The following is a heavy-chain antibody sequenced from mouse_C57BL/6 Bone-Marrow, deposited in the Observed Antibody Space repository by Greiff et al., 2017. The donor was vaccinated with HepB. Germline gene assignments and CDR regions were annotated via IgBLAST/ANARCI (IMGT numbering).Heavy chain of an antibody. CDR2: INPSSGYT. V-gene: IGHV1-4*01. Sequence: VQLQESGAELARPGASVKMSCKASGYTFTSYTMHWVKQRPGQGLEWIGYINPSSGYTKYNQKFKDKATLTADKSSSTAYMQLSSLTSEDSAVYYCARGITTVVEGAWFAYWGQGTLVTVSA. CDR3: ARGITTVVEGAWFAY. D-gene: IGHD1-1*01. CDR1: GYTFTSYT. J-gene: IGHJ3*01.